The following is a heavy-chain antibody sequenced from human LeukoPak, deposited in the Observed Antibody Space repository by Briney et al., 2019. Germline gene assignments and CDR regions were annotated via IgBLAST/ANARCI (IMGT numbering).Heavy chain of an antibody. D-gene: IGHD6-19*01. CDR1: GFTVSSNY. Sequence: GGSLRLSCAASGFTVSSNYMSWVRQAPGKGLEWVSVIYSGGSTDYADSVKGRFTISRDNSKNTLYLQMNSLRAEDTAVYYCARDTGYSSGFDYWGQGTLVTVSS. CDR3: ARDTGYSSGFDY. V-gene: IGHV3-53*01. CDR2: IYSGGST. J-gene: IGHJ4*02.